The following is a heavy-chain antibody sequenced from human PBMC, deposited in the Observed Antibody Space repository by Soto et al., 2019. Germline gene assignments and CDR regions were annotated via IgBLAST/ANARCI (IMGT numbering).Heavy chain of an antibody. D-gene: IGHD3-3*01. CDR2: LYYTGST. CDR1: GGSISDFY. CDR3: ARGGGYDFRSSQAPPIDV. V-gene: IGHV4-59*01. Sequence: SETLSLTCNVSGGSISDFYWSWIRQSPGKRLEWIGYLYYTGSTNYNPALKSRVTISLDTSKNQFSLKVRSVTAADTAVYYCARGGGYDFRSSQAPPIDVWGQGTTVTVS. J-gene: IGHJ6*02.